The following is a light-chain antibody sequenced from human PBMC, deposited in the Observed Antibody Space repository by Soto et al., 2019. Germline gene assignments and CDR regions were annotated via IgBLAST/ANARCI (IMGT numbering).Light chain of an antibody. Sequence: QSALTQPPSVSGSPGQSVTISCTGTSSDVGTYNRVSWYQQPPGTAPKLMIYEVSNRPSGVPDRFSGSKSGNTASLTISGLQAEYEDDYYCSSYTSSSTLLFGGGTKLTVL. CDR2: EVS. CDR1: SSDVGTYNR. J-gene: IGLJ2*01. V-gene: IGLV2-18*02. CDR3: SSYTSSSTLL.